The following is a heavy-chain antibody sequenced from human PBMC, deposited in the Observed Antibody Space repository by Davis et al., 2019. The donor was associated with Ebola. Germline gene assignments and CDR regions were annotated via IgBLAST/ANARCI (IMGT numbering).Heavy chain of an antibody. CDR1: GYTFSKYG. D-gene: IGHD6-13*01. CDR3: ARGDIAAAGIDY. CDR2: ISNHNGDT. J-gene: IGHJ4*02. V-gene: IGHV1-18*01. Sequence: ASVKVSCKASGYTFSKYGVSWVRQAPGQGLEWMGWISNHNGDTSYAQKVQGRVTMTTDTSTSTAYMELRSLRPDDTAVYYCARGDIAAAGIDYWGQGTLVTVSS.